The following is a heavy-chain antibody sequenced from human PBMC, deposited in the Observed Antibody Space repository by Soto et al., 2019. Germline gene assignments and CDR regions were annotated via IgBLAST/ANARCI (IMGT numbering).Heavy chain of an antibody. D-gene: IGHD2-15*01. CDR1: GGSISSGCYY. J-gene: IGHJ4*02. CDR2: IYYSGST. CDR3: ARYGSGECNRGSCYSPFDY. Sequence: SETLSLTCTVSGGSISSGCYYWSWIRQPPGKGLEWIGYIYYSGSTYYNPSLRSRVTISVDTSKNQFSLKLSSVTAADTAVYYCARYGSGECNRGSCYSPFDYWGQGTLVTVSS. V-gene: IGHV4-30-4*01.